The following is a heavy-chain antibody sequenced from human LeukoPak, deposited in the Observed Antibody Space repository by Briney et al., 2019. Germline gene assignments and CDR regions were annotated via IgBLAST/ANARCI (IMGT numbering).Heavy chain of an antibody. CDR1: GYTFTGYY. Sequence: ASVKVSCKASGYTFTGYYMHWVRQAPGQGLEWMGWINPNSGGSTSYAQKFQGRVTMTRDTSTSTVYMGLSSLRSEDTAVYYCAIFSVAVAGTPGLDYWGQGTLVTVSS. CDR2: INPNSGGST. V-gene: IGHV1-46*01. J-gene: IGHJ4*02. D-gene: IGHD6-19*01. CDR3: AIFSVAVAGTPGLDY.